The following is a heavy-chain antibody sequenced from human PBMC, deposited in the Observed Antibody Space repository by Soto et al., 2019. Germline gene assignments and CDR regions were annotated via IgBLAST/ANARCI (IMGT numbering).Heavy chain of an antibody. D-gene: IGHD4-17*01. V-gene: IGHV3-9*01. CDR2: ISWNSETI. CDR3: AKDKKWGGMTTIHYFDS. CDR1: GFTVDDYA. J-gene: IGHJ4*02. Sequence: DVQLVESGGGLVQPGRSLRLSCAASGFTVDDYAMHWVRQAPGKGLEWVSGISWNSETIDYADSVKGRFTISRDNAKSSLFLQMNSLRPDDTALYYCAKDKKWGGMTTIHYFDSWGQGTLVTVSS.